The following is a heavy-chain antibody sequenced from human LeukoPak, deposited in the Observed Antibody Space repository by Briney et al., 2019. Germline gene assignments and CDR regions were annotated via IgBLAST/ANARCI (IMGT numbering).Heavy chain of an antibody. J-gene: IGHJ4*02. CDR1: GGSISSYY. V-gene: IGHV4-59*01. Sequence: PSETLSLTCSVSGGSISSYYWSWIRQPPGKGLEWIGYMYYSGSTNYNPSLKSRVTISLATSKNYFSLKLRSVTAADTAVYYCARSTYYYDSSGYLNFDYWGQGTLVTVSS. CDR2: MYYSGST. CDR3: ARSTYYYDSSGYLNFDY. D-gene: IGHD3-22*01.